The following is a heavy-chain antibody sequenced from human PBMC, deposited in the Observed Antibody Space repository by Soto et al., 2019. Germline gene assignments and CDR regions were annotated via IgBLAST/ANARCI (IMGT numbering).Heavy chain of an antibody. CDR2: ISFDGRKE. Sequence: SLRHSYEASEFTCRRYSMHCVRQAPGTELERVALISFDGRKEYYADSVKGRFTVSRDNSRSMVYLQMDSLGPDDTALYYCARPIPRWSYHYGMDVWGQGT. CDR3: ARPIPRWSYHYGMDV. D-gene: IGHD3-3*01. V-gene: IGHV3-30*03. J-gene: IGHJ6*02. CDR1: EFTCRRYS.